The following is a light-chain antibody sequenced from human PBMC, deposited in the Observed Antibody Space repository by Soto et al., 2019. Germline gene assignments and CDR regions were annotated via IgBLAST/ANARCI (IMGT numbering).Light chain of an antibody. Sequence: DTPMTQSPSSLSASVGDRVTITCRASQGISNFLAWYQQKPGKVPKLLIYAASTLQSGVPSRFSGSGSGTEFTLTITSLQPEDVATYYCQKYDSSPLTFGGGSKVDFK. CDR3: QKYDSSPLT. V-gene: IGKV1-27*01. CDR2: AAS. CDR1: QGISNF. J-gene: IGKJ4*01.